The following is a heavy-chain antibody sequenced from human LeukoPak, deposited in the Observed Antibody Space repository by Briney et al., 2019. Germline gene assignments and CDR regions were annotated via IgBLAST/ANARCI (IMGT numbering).Heavy chain of an antibody. CDR1: GGSISSYY. J-gene: IGHJ6*01. CDR2: IYNSGST. Sequence: SETLSLTCTVSGGSISSYYWSSVRHPPGRGREWIGDIYNSGSTNYNPSLKSRVTISVDTSKNQFSLKLSSVTAADTAVCYCARVYYYDSSGYYGPMDVWGEGGTVTVSS. D-gene: IGHD3-22*01. CDR3: ARVYYYDSSGYYGPMDV. V-gene: IGHV4-59*01.